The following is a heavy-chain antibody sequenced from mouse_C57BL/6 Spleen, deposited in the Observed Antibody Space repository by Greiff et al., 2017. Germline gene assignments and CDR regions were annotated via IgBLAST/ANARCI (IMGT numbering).Heavy chain of an antibody. Sequence: VQLQQSGPELVKPGASVKISCKASGYAFSSSWMNWVKQRPGKGLEWIGRIYPGDGDTNYNGKFKGKATLTADKSSSTAYMQLSSLTSEDSAVYFCARSRLYCNLYYYAMDYWGQGTSVTVSS. CDR3: ARSRLYCNLYYYAMDY. CDR1: GYAFSSSW. D-gene: IGHD2-1*01. V-gene: IGHV1-82*01. J-gene: IGHJ4*01. CDR2: IYPGDGDT.